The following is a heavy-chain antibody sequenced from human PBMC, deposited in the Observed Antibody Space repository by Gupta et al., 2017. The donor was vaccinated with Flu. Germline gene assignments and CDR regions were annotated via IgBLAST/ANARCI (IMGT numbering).Heavy chain of an antibody. J-gene: IGHJ4*02. CDR1: A. Sequence: AMSWVRQAPGKGLEWVSAISGSGGSTYYADSVKGRFTISRDNSKNTLYLQMNSLRAEDTAVYYCAKRRAAAGMQNFDYWGQGTLVTVSS. D-gene: IGHD6-13*01. V-gene: IGHV3-23*01. CDR3: AKRRAAAGMQNFDY. CDR2: ISGSGGST.